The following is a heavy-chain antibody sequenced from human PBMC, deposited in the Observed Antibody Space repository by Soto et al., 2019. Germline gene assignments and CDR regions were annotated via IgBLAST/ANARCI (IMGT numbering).Heavy chain of an antibody. V-gene: IGHV2-5*01. Sequence: QITLKESGPTLVKPTQTLTLTCTFSGFSLSTSGVGVGWIRQPPGKALEWLALIYWNDDKRYSPSLKSRLTVTTDTSKNQVVLTMTNMDPVDTATYYCAHSVYYDFWSGYYTGTPWAYWGQGTLVTVSS. CDR3: AHSVYYDFWSGYYTGTPWAY. J-gene: IGHJ4*02. CDR2: IYWNDDK. CDR1: GFSLSTSGVG. D-gene: IGHD3-3*01.